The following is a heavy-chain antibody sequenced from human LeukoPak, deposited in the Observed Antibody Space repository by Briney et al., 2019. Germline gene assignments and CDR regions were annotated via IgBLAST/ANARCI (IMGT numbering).Heavy chain of an antibody. V-gene: IGHV4-39*01. CDR1: GGSISSSSYH. CDR2: IYYSGST. CDR3: ATGRWGSQPSEFDL. J-gene: IGHJ2*01. Sequence: PSGTLSLTCTVSGGSISSSSYHWGWIRQPPGKGLEWIGSIYYSGSTYYNPSLKRRVTISVDTSKNQFSLKLSSVTAADTAVYYCATGRWGSQPSEFDLWGRGTLVIVSS. D-gene: IGHD7-27*01.